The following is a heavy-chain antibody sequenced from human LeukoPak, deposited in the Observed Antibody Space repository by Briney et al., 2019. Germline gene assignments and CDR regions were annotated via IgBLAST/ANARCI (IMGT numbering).Heavy chain of an antibody. Sequence: GGSLRLSCAASGFSVSGNYMSWVRQSPGKGLEWVSAIYLTGTTHYADSVKGRFTISRDNSKNALNLQMNSLRVEDTAVYYGAAAYCGGDCYSDNHYYFRDLWGRGTTVTVSS. D-gene: IGHD2-21*02. V-gene: IGHV3-53*01. CDR2: IYLTGTT. J-gene: IGHJ6*03. CDR1: GFSVSGNY. CDR3: AAAYCGGDCYSDNHYYFRDL.